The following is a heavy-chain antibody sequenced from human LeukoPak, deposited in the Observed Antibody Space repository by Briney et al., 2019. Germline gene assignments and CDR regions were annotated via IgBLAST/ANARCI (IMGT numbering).Heavy chain of an antibody. Sequence: ASVKVSCKASGYTFTTYYMHWVRQDPGQGLEWMGIINPSGGSTSYAQKFQGRVTMTRDTSTSTVYMELSSLRSEDTAVYYCARDILSIAARPGLDYWGQGTLVTVSS. CDR3: ARDILSIAARPGLDY. CDR1: GYTFTTYY. J-gene: IGHJ4*02. D-gene: IGHD6-6*01. CDR2: INPSGGST. V-gene: IGHV1-46*01.